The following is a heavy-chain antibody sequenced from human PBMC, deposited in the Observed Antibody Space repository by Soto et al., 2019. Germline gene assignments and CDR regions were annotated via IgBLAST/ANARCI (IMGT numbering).Heavy chain of an antibody. Sequence: GASVKVSCKASGYTFTSYGISWVRQAPGQGLEWMGWISAYNGNTNYAQKLQGRVTMTTDTSTSTAYMELRSLRSDDTAVYYCARPHSYYDFWSGYQSPNYFDYWGQGTLVTVSS. CDR3: ARPHSYYDFWSGYQSPNYFDY. V-gene: IGHV1-18*01. J-gene: IGHJ4*02. CDR1: GYTFTSYG. D-gene: IGHD3-3*01. CDR2: ISAYNGNT.